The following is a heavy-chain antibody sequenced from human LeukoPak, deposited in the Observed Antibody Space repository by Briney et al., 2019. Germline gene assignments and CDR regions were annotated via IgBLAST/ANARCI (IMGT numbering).Heavy chain of an antibody. CDR3: ARDQYSSGWYTY. D-gene: IGHD6-19*01. CDR2: IHYSGST. Sequence: GSLRLSCAASGFTFSSYSMNWVRQPPGKGLEWIGCIHYSGSTYYTPSLKSRVTISVDTSKNQFSLKLSSVTAADTAVYYCARDQYSSGWYTYWGQGTLVTVSS. V-gene: IGHV4-59*12. J-gene: IGHJ4*02. CDR1: GFTFSSYS.